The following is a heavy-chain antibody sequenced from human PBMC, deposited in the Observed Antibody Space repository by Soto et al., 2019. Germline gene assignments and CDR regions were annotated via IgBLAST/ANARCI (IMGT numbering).Heavy chain of an antibody. J-gene: IGHJ5*02. CDR2: IYPGDSDT. Sequence: PGQSRKISCKASVYSFTSYWIGWVRQMPGKSLEWMGIIYPGDSDTRYSPSFQVQVTISADNSISPVCLQWSSLTPPHTHMYHSARHSIASAGTPYNWFVTWDQGTLVNVSS. D-gene: IGHD6-13*01. V-gene: IGHV5-51*01. CDR1: VYSFTSYW. CDR3: ARHSIASAGTPYNWFVT.